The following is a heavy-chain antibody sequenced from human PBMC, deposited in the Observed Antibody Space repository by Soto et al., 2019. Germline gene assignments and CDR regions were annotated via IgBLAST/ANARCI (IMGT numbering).Heavy chain of an antibody. CDR3: ARHALAYYDILTGPYYFDY. Sequence: SETLSLTCTVSGGSISSSSYYWGWIRQPPGKGLEWIGSIYYSGSTYYNPSLKSRVTISVDTSKSQFSLKLSSVTAADTAVYYCARHALAYYDILTGPYYFDYWGQGTLVTVSS. V-gene: IGHV4-39*01. CDR2: IYYSGST. J-gene: IGHJ4*02. CDR1: GGSISSSSYY. D-gene: IGHD3-9*01.